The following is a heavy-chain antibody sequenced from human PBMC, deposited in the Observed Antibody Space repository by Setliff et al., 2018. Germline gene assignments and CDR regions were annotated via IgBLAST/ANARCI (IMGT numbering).Heavy chain of an antibody. Sequence: GGSLRLSCAASGFTFNNFAMHWVRQAPGKGLEWVAVIWCDGSNKYYADSVKGRFTISRDNSKNTLYLQMNSLRAEDTALYYCARQATDYWGQGTLVTVSS. J-gene: IGHJ4*02. CDR1: GFTFNNFA. V-gene: IGHV3-33*01. CDR2: IWCDGSNK. CDR3: ARQATDY.